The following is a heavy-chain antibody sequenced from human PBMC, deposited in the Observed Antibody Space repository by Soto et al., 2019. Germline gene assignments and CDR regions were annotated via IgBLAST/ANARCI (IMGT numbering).Heavy chain of an antibody. CDR2: IDPSDSYT. Sequence: PGESLKISCKGSGYSFTSYWISWVRQMPGKGLEWMGRIDPSDSYTNYSPSFQGHVTISADKSISTAYLQWSSLKASDTAMYYCARHCIDWSHCGYYYGMDVWGQGTTVTVSS. CDR3: ARHCIDWSHCGYYYGMDV. D-gene: IGHD3-9*01. V-gene: IGHV5-10-1*01. J-gene: IGHJ6*02. CDR1: GYSFTSYW.